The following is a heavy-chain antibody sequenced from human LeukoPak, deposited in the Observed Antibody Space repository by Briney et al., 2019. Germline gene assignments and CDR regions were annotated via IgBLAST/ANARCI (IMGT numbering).Heavy chain of an antibody. CDR3: ARDLRCSGGSCCSMWFNAFDI. CDR1: GGSISSYY. CDR2: IYYSGST. Sequence: SETLSLTCTVSGGSISSYYWSWIRQPPGKGLEWIGYIYYSGSTNYNPSLKSRVTISVDTSKNQFSLKLSSVTAADTAVYYCARDLRCSGGSCCSMWFNAFDIWGQGTMVTVSS. D-gene: IGHD2-15*01. V-gene: IGHV4-59*01. J-gene: IGHJ3*02.